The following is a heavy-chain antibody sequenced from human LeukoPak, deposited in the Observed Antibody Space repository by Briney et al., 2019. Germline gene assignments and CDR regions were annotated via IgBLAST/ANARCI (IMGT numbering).Heavy chain of an antibody. CDR3: ARVRGITVTRTDWFDP. CDR1: GYTFTSYD. D-gene: IGHD6-19*01. CDR2: MNPNSGNT. Sequence: ASVKVSCKASGYTFTSYDINWVRQATGQGLEWMGWMNPNSGNTGYAQKCQGRVTMTTDTSTSTAYMELRSLRSDDTAVFYCARVRGITVTRTDWFDPWGQGTLVTVSS. V-gene: IGHV1-8*01. J-gene: IGHJ5*02.